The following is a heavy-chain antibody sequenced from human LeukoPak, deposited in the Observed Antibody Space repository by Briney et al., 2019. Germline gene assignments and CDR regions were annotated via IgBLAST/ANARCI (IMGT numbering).Heavy chain of an antibody. V-gene: IGHV4-61*02. CDR3: AADYYDSSGYFFDY. CDR2: IYTSGST. CDR1: GGSISSGSYY. Sequence: SETLSLTCTVSGGSISSGSYYWSWIRQPAGEGLEWIGRIYTSGSTNYNPSLKSRVTISVDTSKNQFSLKLSSVTAADTAVYYCAADYYDSSGYFFDYWGQGTLVTVSS. J-gene: IGHJ4*02. D-gene: IGHD3-22*01.